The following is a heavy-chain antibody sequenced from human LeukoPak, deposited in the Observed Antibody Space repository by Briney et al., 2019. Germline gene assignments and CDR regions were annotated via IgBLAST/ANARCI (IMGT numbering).Heavy chain of an antibody. Sequence: PGGSLRLSCAASGFTFSSYWMHWVRQAPGKGLMWVSHIDTDGSSTIYADSVKGRFTISRGNAKNTLDLQMNSLRAEDTALYYCARVSGYNYGLRSAFDIWGQGTMVTVSS. CDR1: GFTFSSYW. D-gene: IGHD5-18*01. CDR2: IDTDGSST. J-gene: IGHJ3*02. CDR3: ARVSGYNYGLRSAFDI. V-gene: IGHV3-74*01.